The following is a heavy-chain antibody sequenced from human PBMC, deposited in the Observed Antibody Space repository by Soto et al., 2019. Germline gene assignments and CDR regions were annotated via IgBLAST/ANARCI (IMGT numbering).Heavy chain of an antibody. J-gene: IGHJ5*02. CDR3: VRSGTARLLRHSWFDT. V-gene: IGHV3-21*01. Sequence: EVQRVESGGGLVKPGGFLRLSCSASGFTFNTYDMNWVRQAPGKGLEWVSSITASSAYIYYADSVRGRITISRDNAKNSLFLQMHSLRAEDTAVYYCVRSGTARLLRHSWFDTWGQGTLVTVSS. CDR1: GFTFNTYD. CDR2: ITASSAYI. D-gene: IGHD2-21*01.